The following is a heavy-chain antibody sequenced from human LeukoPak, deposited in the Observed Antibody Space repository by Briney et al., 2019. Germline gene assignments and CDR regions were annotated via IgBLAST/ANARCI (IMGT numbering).Heavy chain of an antibody. CDR1: GYTFTGYY. D-gene: IGHD3-10*01. J-gene: IGHJ4*02. V-gene: IGHV1-2*02. Sequence: ASVKVSCKASGYTFTGYYMHWVRQAPGQGLEWVGWINPKSGGTNYAQKFQGRVTMTSDTSITTVYMELSSLRSEDTAVYYCARAYFGYYFDYWGQGTLVTVSS. CDR2: INPKSGGT. CDR3: ARAYFGYYFDY.